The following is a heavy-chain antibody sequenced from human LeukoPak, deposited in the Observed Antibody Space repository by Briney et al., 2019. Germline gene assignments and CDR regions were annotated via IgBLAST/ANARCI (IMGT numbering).Heavy chain of an antibody. V-gene: IGHV4-34*01. D-gene: IGHD3-3*01. CDR1: GGSFSGYH. CDR3: ACKRYYDFWSGYLNWFDP. Sequence: SETLSLTCAVYGGSFSGYHWSWIRQPPGKGLGWIGEINHSGSTNYNPSLKSRVTISVDTSKNQFSLKLSSVTAADTAVYYCACKRYYDFWSGYLNWFDPWGQGTLVTVSS. J-gene: IGHJ5*02. CDR2: INHSGST.